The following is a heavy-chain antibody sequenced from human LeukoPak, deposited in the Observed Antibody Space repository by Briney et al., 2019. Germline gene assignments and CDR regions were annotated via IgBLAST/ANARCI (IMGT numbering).Heavy chain of an antibody. CDR2: IYHSGST. D-gene: IGHD3-9*01. Sequence: PSGTLSLTCAVSGGSISSSNWWSWVRQPPGKRLEWIGEIYHSGSTNYNPSLKSRVTISVDTSKNQFSLKLSSVTAADTAVYYCARISLTGYAPISGYFDYWGQGTLVTVSS. CDR1: GGSISSSNW. CDR3: ARISLTGYAPISGYFDY. V-gene: IGHV4-4*02. J-gene: IGHJ4*02.